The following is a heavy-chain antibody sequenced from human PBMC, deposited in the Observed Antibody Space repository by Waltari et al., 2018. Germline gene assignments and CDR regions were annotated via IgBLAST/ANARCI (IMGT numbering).Heavy chain of an antibody. V-gene: IGHV4-39*01. CDR3: AKRVALNGMDF. Sequence: QLQLQESGPGLVKPSATLSLTCTVPGCSLRSSSYFWGRIRPPPGEGLEWIGSIYYTGNTNYNPSLKSRVTISVDTSKNQFSLKLSSVTAADTAVYYCAKRVALNGMDFWGQGTTVAVSS. CDR2: IYYTGNT. CDR1: GCSLRSSSYF. J-gene: IGHJ6*02. D-gene: IGHD2-15*01.